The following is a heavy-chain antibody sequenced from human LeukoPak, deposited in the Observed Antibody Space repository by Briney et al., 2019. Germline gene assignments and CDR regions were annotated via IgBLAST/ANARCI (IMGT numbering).Heavy chain of an antibody. J-gene: IGHJ3*02. CDR1: GGSISSYY. Sequence: SETLSLTCTVSGGSISSYYWSWIRQPPGKGLEWIGYINYSGSTNYNPSLKSRVTISLDTSKNQFSLKLNSVTAADTAVYYCARVRSGWNHDAFDIWGQGTMVTVSS. V-gene: IGHV4-59*01. CDR2: INYSGST. CDR3: ARVRSGWNHDAFDI. D-gene: IGHD6-19*01.